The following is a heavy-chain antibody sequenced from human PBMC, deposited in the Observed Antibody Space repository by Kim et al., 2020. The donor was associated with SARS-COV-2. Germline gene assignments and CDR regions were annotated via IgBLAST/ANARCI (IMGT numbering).Heavy chain of an antibody. D-gene: IGHD4-17*01. CDR3: ARVTVNLYYGMDV. CDR1: GGSVSSGSYY. J-gene: IGHJ6*02. CDR2: IYYSGST. V-gene: IGHV4-61*01. Sequence: SETLSLTCTVSGGSVSSGSYYWSWIRQPPGEGLEWIGYIYYSGSTNYNPSLKSRVTISVDTSKNQFSLKLSSVTAADTAVYYCARVTVNLYYGMDVWGQGTTVTVSS.